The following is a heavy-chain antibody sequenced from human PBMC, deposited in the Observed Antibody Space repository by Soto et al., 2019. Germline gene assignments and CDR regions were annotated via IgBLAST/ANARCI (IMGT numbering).Heavy chain of an antibody. V-gene: IGHV1-3*01. D-gene: IGHD1-20*01. CDR3: ARDSGIRGPSGDLDY. CDR1: GYTFMSHV. J-gene: IGHJ4*02. CDR2: VTGGNGDT. Sequence: QVQLVQSGAEVKEPGASVKVSCRASGYTFMSHVMHWVRQAPGQRLEWMGWVTGGNGDTKYSQNFQGRVTITRDTSATTAYMELNRLTSEDSAVYYCARDSGIRGPSGDLDYWGQGTLVTVSS.